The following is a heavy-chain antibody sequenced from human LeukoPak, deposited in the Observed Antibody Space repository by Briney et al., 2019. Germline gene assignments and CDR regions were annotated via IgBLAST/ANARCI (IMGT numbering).Heavy chain of an antibody. D-gene: IGHD3-10*02. CDR3: AELGITMIGGV. CDR2: ISSSSSYI. V-gene: IGHV3-21*01. Sequence: RGSLRLSCAASGFTFSSYTMNWVRQAPGKGLEWVSSISSSSSYIYYADSLKGRFTISRDNAKNSLYLQMNSLRAEDTAVYYCAELGITMIGGVWGKGTTVTISS. J-gene: IGHJ6*04. CDR1: GFTFSSYT.